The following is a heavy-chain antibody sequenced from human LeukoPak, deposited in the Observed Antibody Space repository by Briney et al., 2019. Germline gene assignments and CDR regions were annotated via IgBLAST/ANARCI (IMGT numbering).Heavy chain of an antibody. J-gene: IGHJ4*02. CDR2: ADNSGNT. Sequence: SETLSLTCSVSGASISSYHWSWIRQPPGKGLEWMGYADNSGNTKYYPPLKSRVSMSVDTSKNQFSLRLSSVTAADTAVYYCARSTWRGVACDYWGQGTLVTVYS. V-gene: IGHV4-59*12. CDR3: ARSTWRGVACDY. CDR1: GASISSYH. D-gene: IGHD5/OR15-5a*01.